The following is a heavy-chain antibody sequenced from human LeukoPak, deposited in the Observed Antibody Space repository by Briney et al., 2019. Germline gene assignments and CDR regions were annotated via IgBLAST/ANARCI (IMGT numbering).Heavy chain of an antibody. V-gene: IGHV1-3*01. CDR1: GYTFTSYA. D-gene: IGHD3-10*01. Sequence: ASVKVSCKASGYTFTSYAMHWVRQAPGQRLEWMGWINAGNGNTKYSQKFQGRVTITRDTSASTAYMELSSLRSEDTAVHYCARGPYGSGSYFLYGMDVWGQGTTVTVSS. CDR3: ARGPYGSGSYFLYGMDV. J-gene: IGHJ6*02. CDR2: INAGNGNT.